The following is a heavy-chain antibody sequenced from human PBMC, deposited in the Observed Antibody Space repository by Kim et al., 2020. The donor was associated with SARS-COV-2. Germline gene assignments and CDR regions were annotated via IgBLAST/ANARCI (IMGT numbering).Heavy chain of an antibody. V-gene: IGHV4-59*01. CDR3: ARFAVVIDTGFDY. D-gene: IGHD3-22*01. J-gene: IGHJ4*02. Sequence: SETLSLTCTVSGGSISSYYWSWIRQPPGKGLEWIGYIYYSGSTNYNPSLKSRVTISVDTSKNQFSLKLSSVTAADTAVYYCARFAVVIDTGFDYWGQGTLVTVSS. CDR1: GGSISSYY. CDR2: IYYSGST.